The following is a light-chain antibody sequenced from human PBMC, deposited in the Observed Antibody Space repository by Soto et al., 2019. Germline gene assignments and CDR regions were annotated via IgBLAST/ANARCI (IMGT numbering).Light chain of an antibody. CDR1: QSVSSSY. V-gene: IGKV3-20*01. J-gene: IGKJ2*01. Sequence: EIVLTQSPGTLSLSPGERATLSCRASQSVSSSYLAWYQQKSGQAPRLLIYGASSSSTGIPDRFSGSGSGTDFTLTTSRLEPEDFAVYYCQEYGSSPKTYGQGTKRDIK. CDR2: GAS. CDR3: QEYGSSPKT.